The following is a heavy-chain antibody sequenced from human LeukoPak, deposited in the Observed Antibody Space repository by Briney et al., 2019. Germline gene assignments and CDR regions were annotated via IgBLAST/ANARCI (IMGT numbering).Heavy chain of an antibody. V-gene: IGHV4-39*01. CDR1: GGPISSGSYY. J-gene: IGHJ3*02. D-gene: IGHD2-2*01. CDR3: ARHPRYCSSNSCYGPDAFDI. Sequence: SETLSLTCTVSGGPISSGSYYWSWIRQPAGKGLEWIGSIYYSGSTYYSPSLKSRVTISVDTSKNQFSLKLTSVTAADTAVYYCARHPRYCSSNSCYGPDAFDIWGQGTMVTVSS. CDR2: IYYSGST.